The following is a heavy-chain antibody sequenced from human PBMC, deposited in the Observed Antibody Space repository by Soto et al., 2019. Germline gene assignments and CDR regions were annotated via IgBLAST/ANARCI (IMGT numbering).Heavy chain of an antibody. CDR3: ARDRVAGIWGDAFDI. D-gene: IGHD3-16*01. V-gene: IGHV1-18*04. CDR2: INPYNANT. CDR1: GYTFTNHG. J-gene: IGHJ3*02. Sequence: QVQLVQSGNEVKKPGASVKVSCQTSGYTFTNHGINWVRQAPGQGLEWMGWINPYNANTKYAQKLQCRVTITTDTSTTTADMDLRSLTSADTAVYYCARDRVAGIWGDAFDIWGQGTVVTVSS.